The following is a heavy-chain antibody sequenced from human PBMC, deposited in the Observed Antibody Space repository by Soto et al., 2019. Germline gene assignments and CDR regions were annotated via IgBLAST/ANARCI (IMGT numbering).Heavy chain of an antibody. J-gene: IGHJ4*02. CDR1: RCPFRSYN. D-gene: IGHD3-10*01. CDR2: ISVDGGTK. V-gene: IGHV3-30-3*01. Sequence: GWLRRSGAASRCPFRSYNMYWVRQAPGKGLEWVALISVDGGTKNYADSVKGRFTVSRDNSENNLSLQMNSLRPEDTAVYFCAREGRLGSYIDYWGQGTLVTVSS. CDR3: AREGRLGSYIDY.